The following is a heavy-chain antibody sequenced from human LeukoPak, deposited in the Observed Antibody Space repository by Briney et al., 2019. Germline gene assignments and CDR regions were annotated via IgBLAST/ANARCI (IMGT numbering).Heavy chain of an antibody. J-gene: IGHJ6*04. D-gene: IGHD3-10*01. V-gene: IGHV4-34*01. CDR3: ARGLSLYGSGSYSGYYYGMDV. CDR2: INHRGST. CDR1: GGSFSGYY. Sequence: SETLSLTCAVYGGSFSGYYWSWIRQPPGKGLEWIGEINHRGSTNYNPSLKSRVTISVDTSKNQFSLKRSSVTAADTAVYYCARGLSLYGSGSYSGYYYGMDVWGKGTTVTVSS.